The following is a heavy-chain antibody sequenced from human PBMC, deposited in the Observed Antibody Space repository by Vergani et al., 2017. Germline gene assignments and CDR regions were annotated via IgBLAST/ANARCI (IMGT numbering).Heavy chain of an antibody. CDR2: ISGSGGST. CDR3: AKANPRNSGYDYLYYYHAMDV. V-gene: IGHV3-23*01. CDR1: GFTFNHSA. D-gene: IGHD5-12*01. J-gene: IGHJ6*02. Sequence: EVQLLESGGDLVQPGGSLRLSCAASGFTFNHSAMNWVRQAPGKGLEWVSGISGSGGSTYYAGSVKGRFTISRDSSKNTLYLQMNSLSAGDTAVYYFAKANPRNSGYDYLYYYHAMDVWGQGTTVTVSS.